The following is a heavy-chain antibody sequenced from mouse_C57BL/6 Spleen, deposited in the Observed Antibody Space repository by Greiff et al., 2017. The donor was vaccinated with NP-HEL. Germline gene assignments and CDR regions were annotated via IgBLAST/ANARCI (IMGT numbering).Heavy chain of an antibody. CDR2: ISSGGSYT. CDR3: ARYSNYYFDY. Sequence: EVQGVESGGDLVKPGGSLKLSCAASGFIFSSYGMSWVRQTPDKRLEWVATISSGGSYTYYPDSVKGRFTISRDNAKNTLYLQMSSLKSEDTAMYYCARYSNYYFDYWGQGTTLTVSS. CDR1: GFIFSSYG. D-gene: IGHD2-5*01. V-gene: IGHV5-6*01. J-gene: IGHJ2*01.